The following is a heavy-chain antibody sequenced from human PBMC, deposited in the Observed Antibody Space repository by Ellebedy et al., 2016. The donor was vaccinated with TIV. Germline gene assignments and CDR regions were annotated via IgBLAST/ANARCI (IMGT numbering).Heavy chain of an antibody. V-gene: IGHV2-70*01. D-gene: IGHD6-19*01. Sequence: SGPTLVXPTQTLTLTCTFSGFSLSTSGMCVSWIRQPPGKALEWLALIDWDDDKYYSTSLKTRLTISKDTSKNQVVLTMTNMDPVDTATYYCARSHSSGWWGGWFNPWGQGTLVTVSS. CDR1: GFSLSTSGMC. CDR3: ARSHSSGWWGGWFNP. CDR2: IDWDDDK. J-gene: IGHJ5*02.